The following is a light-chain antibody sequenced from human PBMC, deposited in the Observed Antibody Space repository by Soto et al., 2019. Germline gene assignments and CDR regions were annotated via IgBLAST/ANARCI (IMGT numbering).Light chain of an antibody. CDR2: DAS. CDR3: QHRSN. CDR1: QSVSSS. Sequence: EIVLTQSPATLSLSPGARTTLSCWASQSVSSSLAWYQQKPGQAPRLLIYDASNRATGVPTRFRGSGSGTDFTLTISSLEPEDFAVYYCQHRSNFGQGTRLEIK. J-gene: IGKJ5*01. V-gene: IGKV3-11*01.